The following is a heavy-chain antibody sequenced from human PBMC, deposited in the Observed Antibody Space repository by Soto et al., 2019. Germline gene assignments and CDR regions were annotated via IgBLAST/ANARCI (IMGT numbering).Heavy chain of an antibody. CDR3: AKDAFVVVPAVSRNLFDP. V-gene: IGHV3-23*01. J-gene: IGHJ5*02. Sequence: EVQLLESGGGLVQPGGSLRLSCAASVFSFSSYGMSWVRQAPGKGLEWVSGISGFGDSTYYADSVKGRFTISRDNSENTLYLQMNGLRAEDTAVYFWAKDAFVVVPAVSRNLFDPWGQGTQVTVSS. CDR2: ISGFGDST. CDR1: VFSFSSYG. D-gene: IGHD2-2*01.